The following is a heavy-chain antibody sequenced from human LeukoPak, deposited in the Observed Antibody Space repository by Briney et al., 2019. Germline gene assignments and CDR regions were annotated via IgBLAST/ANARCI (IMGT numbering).Heavy chain of an antibody. Sequence: PGGSLRLSCAASGFTFRSYAMSWVRQAPGKGLEWVSSLSVSTYYADSAKGRFTISRDNSKNTLFLQMNSLRAEDTAVYYCAKASPSSYCGTTSCSVNFDYWGQGTLVTVSS. V-gene: IGHV3-23*01. CDR3: AKASPSSYCGTTSCSVNFDY. J-gene: IGHJ4*02. CDR2: LSVST. CDR1: GFTFRSYA. D-gene: IGHD2-2*01.